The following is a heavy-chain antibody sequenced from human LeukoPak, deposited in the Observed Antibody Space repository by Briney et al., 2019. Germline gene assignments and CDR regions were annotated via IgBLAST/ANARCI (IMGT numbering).Heavy chain of an antibody. CDR1: GFTFGSYE. V-gene: IGHV3-48*03. Sequence: PGGSLRLSCAASGFTFGSYEMNWVRQAPGKGLEWVSYISSSGSTIYYADSVKGRFTISRDNAKNSLYLQMNSLRAEDTAVYYCARVLSLFYFDYWGQGTLVTVSS. J-gene: IGHJ4*02. D-gene: IGHD2-21*01. CDR2: ISSSGSTI. CDR3: ARVLSLFYFDY.